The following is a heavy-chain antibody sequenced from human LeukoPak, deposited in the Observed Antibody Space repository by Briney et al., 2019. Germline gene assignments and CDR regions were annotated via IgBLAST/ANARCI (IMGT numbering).Heavy chain of an antibody. CDR1: GDSISNYY. D-gene: IGHD3-10*01. CDR3: ARVSLVRGAPDYYFDY. V-gene: IGHV4-4*07. Sequence: TSETLSLTCTVSGDSISNYYWSWIRQPGGKGLEWIGRIYTSGSTNYNPSLKSRVTMSVDTSKNQFSLKLSSVTAADTAVYYCARVSLVRGAPDYYFDYWGQGTLVTVSS. CDR2: IYTSGST. J-gene: IGHJ4*02.